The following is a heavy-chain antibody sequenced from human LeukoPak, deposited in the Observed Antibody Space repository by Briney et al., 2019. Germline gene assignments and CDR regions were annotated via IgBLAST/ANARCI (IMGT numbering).Heavy chain of an antibody. CDR3: ARGGCGGDCYSVSHWYFDL. D-gene: IGHD2-21*01. V-gene: IGHV1-69*01. CDR2: IIPIFGTA. J-gene: IGHJ2*01. CDR1: GGTFSSYA. Sequence: SVKVSCKASGGTFSSYAISWVRQSPGQGLEWMGGIIPIFGTANYAQKFQGRVTITADESTSTAYMELSSLRSEDTAVYYCARGGCGGDCYSVSHWYFDLWGRGTLVTVSS.